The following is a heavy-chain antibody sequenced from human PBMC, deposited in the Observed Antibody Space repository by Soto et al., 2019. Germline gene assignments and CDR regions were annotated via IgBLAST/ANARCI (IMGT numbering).Heavy chain of an antibody. CDR2: IYYSGST. CDR1: GGSISSYY. CDR3: ARVFSYDFWSGYYGPGEAHNGTDV. D-gene: IGHD3-3*01. J-gene: IGHJ6*04. Sequence: SETLSLTCTVSGGSISSYYWSWIRQPPGKGLEWIGYIYYSGSTNYNPSLKSRVTISVDTSKNQFSLKLSSVTAADTAVYYCARVFSYDFWSGYYGPGEAHNGTDVSGTAPTLTVSS. V-gene: IGHV4-59*01.